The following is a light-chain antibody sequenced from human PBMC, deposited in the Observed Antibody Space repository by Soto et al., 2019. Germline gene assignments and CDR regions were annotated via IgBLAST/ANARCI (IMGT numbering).Light chain of an antibody. CDR2: DAS. V-gene: IGKV3-11*01. Sequence: EIVLTQSPATLSLSPGERATLSCRASQRITKYLAWYQQKPGQAPRLLIYDASNRATGVPARFSGSGSGTDFTLTISSLEPEDFAVYYCQQRSNWPPWWTFGQGTKVEIK. J-gene: IGKJ1*01. CDR1: QRITKY. CDR3: QQRSNWPPWWT.